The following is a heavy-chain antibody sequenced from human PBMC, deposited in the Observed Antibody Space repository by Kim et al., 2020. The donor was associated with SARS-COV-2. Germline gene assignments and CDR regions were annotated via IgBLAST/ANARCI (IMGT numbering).Heavy chain of an antibody. D-gene: IGHD3-22*01. CDR3: AASYYYDMSADY. V-gene: IGHV1-58*01. CDR1: GFIFASSA. CDR2: IVVGSSNT. J-gene: IGHJ4*02. Sequence: SVKVSCKASGFIFASSAVQWVRQARGQRLEWIGWIVVGSSNTTYAQKFQERVTITRDMFTSTAYMELSRLTSEDTAVYYCAASYYYDMSADYWGQGTLVTVSS.